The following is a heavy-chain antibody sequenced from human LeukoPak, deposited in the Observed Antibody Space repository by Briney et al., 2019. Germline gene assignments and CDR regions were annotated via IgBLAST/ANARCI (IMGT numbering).Heavy chain of an antibody. J-gene: IGHJ4*02. CDR2: IYYSGST. CDR1: GGSISSYY. D-gene: IGHD6-6*01. V-gene: IGHV4-59*01. CDR3: ARDPSSSPEPYYFDY. Sequence: SETLSLTCTVSGGSISSYYWSWIRQPPGKGLEWIGYIYYSGSTNYNPSLKSRVTISVDTSKNQFSLKLSSVTAADTAVYYCARDPSSSPEPYYFDYWGQGTLVTVSS.